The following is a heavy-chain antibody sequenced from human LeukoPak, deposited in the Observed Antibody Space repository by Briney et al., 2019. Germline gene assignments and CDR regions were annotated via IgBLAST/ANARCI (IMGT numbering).Heavy chain of an antibody. V-gene: IGHV4-59*01. Sequence: SETLSLTCTVSGGSIRNYYWSWIRQPPGKGLEWIGRIYYGGSTNYNPSLKSRVTISVDTSKNQFSLKLSSVTAADTAVYFCARVVYSFGAWYFDYWGQGALVTVSS. J-gene: IGHJ4*02. CDR1: GGSIRNYY. D-gene: IGHD5-18*01. CDR3: ARVVYSFGAWYFDY. CDR2: IYYGGST.